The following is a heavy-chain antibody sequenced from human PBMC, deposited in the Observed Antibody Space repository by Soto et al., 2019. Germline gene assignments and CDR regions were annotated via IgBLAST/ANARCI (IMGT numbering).Heavy chain of an antibody. Sequence: QVQLQESGPGLVKPSETLSLICTVSGGSVSSGSYYWSWIRQPPGKGLEWIGYMYYSGSTNYNPSLKSRVTISVDTSKNQFSLKLSSVTAADTAVYYCARDLGSAGIDYWGQGTLVTVSS. J-gene: IGHJ4*02. CDR1: GGSVSSGSYY. CDR2: MYYSGST. D-gene: IGHD2-15*01. CDR3: ARDLGSAGIDY. V-gene: IGHV4-61*01.